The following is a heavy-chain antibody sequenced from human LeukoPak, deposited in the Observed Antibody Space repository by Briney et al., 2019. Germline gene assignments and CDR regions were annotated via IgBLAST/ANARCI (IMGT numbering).Heavy chain of an antibody. CDR2: IYSGGST. CDR1: GFTVSSNY. V-gene: IGHV3-66*01. J-gene: IGHJ5*02. D-gene: IGHD1-26*01. CDR3: ARPSGWEYGFDP. Sequence: GGSLRLSCAASGFTVSSNYMSWVRQAPGKGLEWVSVIYSGGSTYYADSVKGRFTISRDNSKNTLYLQMNSLRVEDTAVYYCARPSGWEYGFDPWGQGTLVTVSS.